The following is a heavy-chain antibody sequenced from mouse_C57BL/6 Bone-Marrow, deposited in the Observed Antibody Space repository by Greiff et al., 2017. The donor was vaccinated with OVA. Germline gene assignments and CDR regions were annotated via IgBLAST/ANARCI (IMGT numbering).Heavy chain of an antibody. Sequence: EVQLQESGGGLVQPGGSLKLSCAASGFTFSDYYMYWVRQTPEKRLEWVAYISNGGGSTYYPDTVKGRFTISRDNAKNTLYLQMSRLKSEDTAMYYCARGRSNNYFDYWGQGTTLTVSS. CDR3: ARGRSNNYFDY. J-gene: IGHJ2*01. D-gene: IGHD2-5*01. CDR2: ISNGGGST. V-gene: IGHV5-12*01. CDR1: GFTFSDYY.